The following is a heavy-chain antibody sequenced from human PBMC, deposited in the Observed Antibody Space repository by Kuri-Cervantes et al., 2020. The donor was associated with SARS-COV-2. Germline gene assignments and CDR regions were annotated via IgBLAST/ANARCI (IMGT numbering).Heavy chain of an antibody. CDR2: IIPIFGTA. CDR1: GGTFSSYA. J-gene: IGHJ6*03. V-gene: IGHV1-69*05. Sequence: SVKVSCKASGGTFSSYAISWVRQAPGQGLEWMGGIIPIFGTANYAQKFQGRVTITTDESTSIAYMELSSLRSEDTAVYYCARGLVDRYCSSTSCPYYYYYYMDVWGKGTTVTVSS. D-gene: IGHD2-2*01. CDR3: ARGLVDRYCSSTSCPYYYYYYMDV.